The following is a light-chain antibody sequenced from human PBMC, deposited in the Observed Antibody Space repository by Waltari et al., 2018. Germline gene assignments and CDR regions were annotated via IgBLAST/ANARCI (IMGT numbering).Light chain of an antibody. Sequence: QSALTQPASVSGSPGQSPTIPCPGTSRDIGTYTYVSWYQQYPGKAPKLMIHGVTNRPSGVSDRFSGSKSGNTASLTISGLQAEDEAVYYCCSYARSRTLLFGGGTELTVL. CDR2: GVT. CDR3: CSYARSRTLL. J-gene: IGLJ3*02. CDR1: SRDIGTYTY. V-gene: IGLV2-23*01.